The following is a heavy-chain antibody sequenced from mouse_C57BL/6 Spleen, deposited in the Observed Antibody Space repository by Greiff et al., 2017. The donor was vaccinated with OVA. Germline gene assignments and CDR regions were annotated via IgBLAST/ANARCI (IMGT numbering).Heavy chain of an antibody. CDR1: GFTFSDYG. D-gene: IGHD4-1*01. CDR3: ATGGLTGLFAY. J-gene: IGHJ3*01. Sequence: EVQVVESGGGLVKPGGSLKLSCAASGFTFSDYGMHWVRQAPEKGLEWVAYISSGSSTIYYADTVKGRFTISRDNAKNTLFLQMTSLRSEDTAMYYCATGGLTGLFAYWGQGTLVTVSA. V-gene: IGHV5-17*01. CDR2: ISSGSSTI.